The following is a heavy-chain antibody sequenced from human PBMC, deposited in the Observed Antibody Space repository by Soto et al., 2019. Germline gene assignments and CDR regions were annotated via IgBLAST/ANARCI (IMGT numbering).Heavy chain of an antibody. CDR3: VRHYGVSPVAKD. J-gene: IGHJ4*02. V-gene: IGHV4-39*01. CDR1: GASVDSSNYY. CDR2: VYYNVTT. Sequence: SETLSLTCTVSGASVDSSNYYWGWVLHAPGKGLEWIGSVYYNVTTYYSPSLKSRVNISLAPSRNQFSLKLESVTAADTAVYLGVRHYGVSPVAKDWGQGILVTVSS. D-gene: IGHD3-3*01.